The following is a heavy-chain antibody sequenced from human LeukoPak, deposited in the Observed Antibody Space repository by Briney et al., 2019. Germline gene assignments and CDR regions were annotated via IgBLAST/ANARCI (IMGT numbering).Heavy chain of an antibody. CDR2: ISYDGSNK. CDR1: GFTFSSYA. J-gene: IGHJ5*02. CDR3: ARGSPYCSSTSCYFRWFDP. D-gene: IGHD2-2*01. V-gene: IGHV3-30-3*01. Sequence: GRSLRLSCAASGFTFSSYAMHWVRQAPGMGLEWVAVISYDGSNKYYADSVKGRFTISRDNSKNTLYLQMNSLRAEDTAVYYCARGSPYCSSTSCYFRWFDPWGQGTLVTVSS.